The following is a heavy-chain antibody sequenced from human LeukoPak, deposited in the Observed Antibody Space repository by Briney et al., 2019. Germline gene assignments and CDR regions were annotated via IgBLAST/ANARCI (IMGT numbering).Heavy chain of an antibody. CDR3: ARHGIHGGNTLNPSDY. CDR2: IYHSGST. V-gene: IGHV4-30-2*01. J-gene: IGHJ4*02. Sequence: PSQTLSLTCTVSGGSISSGGYYWSWIRQPPGKGLEWIGYIYHSGSTYYNPSLKSRVTISVDRSKNQFSLKLSSVTAADTAVYYCARHGIHGGNTLNPSDYWGQGTLVTVSS. D-gene: IGHD4-23*01. CDR1: GGSISSGGYY.